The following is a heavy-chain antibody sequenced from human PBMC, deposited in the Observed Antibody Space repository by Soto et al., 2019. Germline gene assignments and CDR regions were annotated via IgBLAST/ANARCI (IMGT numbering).Heavy chain of an antibody. CDR1: GFTFSSYG. CDR2: IWYDGSNK. CDR3: ARGSIAARPFPVDY. Sequence: QVQLVESGGGVVQPGNSLRLSCAASGFTFSSYGMHWVRQAPGKGLEWVAVIWYDGSNKYYADSVKGRFTISRDNSKNTLYLQMNSLRAEDTAVYYCARGSIAARPFPVDYWGQGTLVTVSS. V-gene: IGHV3-30*19. D-gene: IGHD6-6*01. J-gene: IGHJ4*02.